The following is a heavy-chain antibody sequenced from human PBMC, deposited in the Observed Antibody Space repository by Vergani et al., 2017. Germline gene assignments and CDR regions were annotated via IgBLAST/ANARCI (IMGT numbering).Heavy chain of an antibody. J-gene: IGHJ4*02. V-gene: IGHV3-30*02. CDR2: LRYDGTTK. CDR3: VKDRGASIGFDD. CDR1: GFSFGSYG. D-gene: IGHD2-2*01. Sequence: QVQLVESGGGVVQPGGSLRLSCAASGFSFGSYGMHWVRVGQAPGKGLEWLEYLRYDGTTKQYADSVKGRFTISIDNSKNTLYLQMDSLRPEDTAMFYCVKDRGASIGFDDWGQGTQVTVSS.